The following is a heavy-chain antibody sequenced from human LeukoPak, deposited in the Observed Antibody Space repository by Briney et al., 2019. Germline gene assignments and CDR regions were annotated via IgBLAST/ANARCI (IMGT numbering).Heavy chain of an antibody. Sequence: SETLSLTCTVSGDSISSYYWSRIRQPAGKGLQWIGRIYSSGSTHYNPSLKSRVTMSVDTPKSQISLKLSSVTAADTAVYYCARDPSSWFDPWGQGILVTVSS. V-gene: IGHV4-4*07. J-gene: IGHJ5*02. CDR2: IYSSGST. CDR3: ARDPSSWFDP. CDR1: GDSISSYY.